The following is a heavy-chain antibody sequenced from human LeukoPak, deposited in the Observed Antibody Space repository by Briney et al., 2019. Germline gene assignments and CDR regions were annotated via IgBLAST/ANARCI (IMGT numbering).Heavy chain of an antibody. CDR1: GFTFNSYS. CDR3: ARGEIAVAGTIDY. J-gene: IGHJ4*02. CDR2: ISSSSSYI. D-gene: IGHD6-19*01. V-gene: IGHV3-21*01. Sequence: GGSLRLSCAASGFTFNSYSMNWVRQAPGKGLEWVSSISSSSSYIYYADSVKGRFTISRDNAKNSLYLQMSSLRAEDTAVYYCARGEIAVAGTIDYWGQGTLVTVSS.